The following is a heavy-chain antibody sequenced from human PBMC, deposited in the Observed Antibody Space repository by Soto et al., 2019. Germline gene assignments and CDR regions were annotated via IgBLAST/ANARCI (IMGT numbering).Heavy chain of an antibody. V-gene: IGHV4-34*01. J-gene: IGHJ4*02. CDR2: IKDGGIT. Sequence: QVQLQQWGAGLLKPSETLSLTCAVNGGSFTGYYWSWVRQPPGKGLEWIGEIKDGGITNYSPSLRSRVTISADTSKKQFSLKVTSVTAADTAVYYCARSQEGVVATHWDQGTLVTVSS. D-gene: IGHD2-15*01. CDR1: GGSFTGYY. CDR3: ARSQEGVVATH.